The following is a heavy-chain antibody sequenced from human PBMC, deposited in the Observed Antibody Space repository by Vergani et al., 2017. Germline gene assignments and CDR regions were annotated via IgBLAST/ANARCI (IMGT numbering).Heavy chain of an antibody. CDR1: GFTFSSYA. D-gene: IGHD6-19*01. Sequence: EVQLLESGGGLVQPGGSLRLSCAASGFTFSSYAMSWVRQAPGKGLEWVSAISGSGGITYYADSVKGRFTISRDNSKNTLYLQMNSLRAEDTAVYYCEKDEGWSGWYRGAFDIGGQGTMVTVSS. J-gene: IGHJ3*02. V-gene: IGHV3-23*01. CDR3: EKDEGWSGWYRGAFDI. CDR2: ISGSGGIT.